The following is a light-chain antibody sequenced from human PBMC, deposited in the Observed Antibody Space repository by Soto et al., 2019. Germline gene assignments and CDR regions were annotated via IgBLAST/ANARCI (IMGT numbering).Light chain of an antibody. V-gene: IGKV3-20*01. CDR1: QSISRNY. CDR3: QQYGSAPYT. CDR2: DSF. J-gene: IGKJ2*01. Sequence: EVVLTQSPGTLSLSPGEGATLSCRASQSISRNYLAWYQQKPGQAPRLLIYDSFSRATGIPDRFSGSGSGTDFTLTISRLEPEDFAVYSCQQYGSAPYTFGQGTKLEIK.